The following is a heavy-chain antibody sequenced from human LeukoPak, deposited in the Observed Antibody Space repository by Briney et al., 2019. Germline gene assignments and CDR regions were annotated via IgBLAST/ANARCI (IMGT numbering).Heavy chain of an antibody. CDR3: AKDRDIVVVPAAIRQGLDY. V-gene: IGHV3-30*18. D-gene: IGHD2-2*01. CDR2: ISYDGSNK. CDR1: GFTFSSYG. J-gene: IGHJ4*02. Sequence: GGSLRLSCAASGFTFSSYGMHWVRQAPGKGLEWVAVISYDGSNKYYADYVKGRFIISRDNSKNTLYLQMNSLRAEDTAVYYCAKDRDIVVVPAAIRQGLDYWGQGTLVTVSS.